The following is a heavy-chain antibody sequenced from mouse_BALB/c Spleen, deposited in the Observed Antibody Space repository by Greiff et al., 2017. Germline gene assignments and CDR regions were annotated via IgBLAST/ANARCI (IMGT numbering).Heavy chain of an antibody. CDR1: GYSITSGYY. Sequence: ESGPGLVKPSQSLSLTCSVTGYSITSGYYWNWIRQFPGNKLEWMGYISYDGSNNYNPSLKNRISITRDTSKNQFFLKLNSVTTEDTATYYCASYGKGAYAMDYWGQGTSVTVSS. CDR3: ASYGKGAYAMDY. D-gene: IGHD2-1*01. J-gene: IGHJ4*01. CDR2: ISYDGSN. V-gene: IGHV3-6*02.